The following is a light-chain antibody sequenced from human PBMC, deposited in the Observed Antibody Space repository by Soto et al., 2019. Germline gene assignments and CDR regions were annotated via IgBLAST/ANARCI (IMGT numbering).Light chain of an antibody. Sequence: EVVMTQSPATMSVSPGERATLSCRASQSVRTNLTWYQQKPGQTPRLLIFDASTRATGIPARFSGSGSGTEFSLTINSLQSEDFAVYYCQHYNIWPLTFGGGTRVEIK. V-gene: IGKV3-15*01. CDR3: QHYNIWPLT. CDR1: QSVRTN. J-gene: IGKJ4*01. CDR2: DAS.